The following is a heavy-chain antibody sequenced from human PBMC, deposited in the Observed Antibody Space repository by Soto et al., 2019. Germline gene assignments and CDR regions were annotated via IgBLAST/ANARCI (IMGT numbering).Heavy chain of an antibody. D-gene: IGHD3-3*01. Sequence: SETLSLTCTVSGGSIGSYYWSWIRQPPGKGLEWIGYIYYSGSTNYNPSLKSRVTISVDTSKNQFSLKLSSVTAADTAVYYCARDGGYDFWSGYPTNWFDPWGQGTLVTVSS. V-gene: IGHV4-59*01. CDR3: ARDGGYDFWSGYPTNWFDP. CDR2: IYYSGST. CDR1: GGSIGSYY. J-gene: IGHJ5*02.